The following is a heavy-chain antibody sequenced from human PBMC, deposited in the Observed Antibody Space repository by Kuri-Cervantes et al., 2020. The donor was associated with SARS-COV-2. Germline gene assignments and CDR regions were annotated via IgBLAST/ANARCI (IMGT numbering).Heavy chain of an antibody. CDR2: IKQDGSEK. CDR1: GFTFSSYW. V-gene: IGHV3-7*03. D-gene: IGHD2-15*01. Sequence: GESLKISCAASGFTFSSYWMSWVRQAPGKGLEWVANIKQDGSEKYYVDSVKGRFTISRDNAKNSLYLQMNSLRAEDTAVYYCAKDGAYCSGGSCYSFDYWGQGTMVTVSS. CDR3: AKDGAYCSGGSCYSFDY. J-gene: IGHJ4*03.